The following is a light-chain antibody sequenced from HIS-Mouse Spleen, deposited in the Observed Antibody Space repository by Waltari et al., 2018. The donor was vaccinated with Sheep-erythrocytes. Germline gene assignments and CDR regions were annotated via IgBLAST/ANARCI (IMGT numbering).Light chain of an antibody. J-gene: IGLJ1*01. CDR2: QDS. CDR1: QLGDKY. CDR3: QAWDSSTYV. V-gene: IGLV3-1*01. Sequence: SYELTQPPSVSVSPGQTASITCSGDQLGDKYACWYQQKPGQSPVLVIYQDSKRPSGITERFSGSNSGNTATLTISGTQAMDEADYYCQAWDSSTYVFGTGTKVTVL.